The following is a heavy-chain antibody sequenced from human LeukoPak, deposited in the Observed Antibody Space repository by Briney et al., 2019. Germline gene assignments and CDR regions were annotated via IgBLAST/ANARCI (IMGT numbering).Heavy chain of an antibody. CDR1: GGSISSYC. J-gene: IGHJ3*02. Sequence: SETLSLTCTVSGGSISSYCWSWIRQPPGKGLEWIGYIYYSGSTNYNPSLKSRVTISVDTSKNQFSLKLSSVTAADTAVYYCAREVGAMDAFDIWGQGTMVTVSS. D-gene: IGHD1-26*01. CDR3: AREVGAMDAFDI. V-gene: IGHV4-59*01. CDR2: IYYSGST.